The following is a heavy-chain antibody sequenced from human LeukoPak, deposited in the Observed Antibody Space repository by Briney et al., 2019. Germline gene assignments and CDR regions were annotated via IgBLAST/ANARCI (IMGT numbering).Heavy chain of an antibody. CDR1: GGTFSSYA. D-gene: IGHD2-15*01. J-gene: IGHJ6*02. CDR2: IIPILGIA. V-gene: IGHV1-69*04. Sequence: ASVKVSCKASGGTFSSYAISWVRQAPGQGLEWMGRIIPILGIANYAQKFQGRVTITADKSTSTAYMELSSLRSEDTAVYYCARGYCSGDSCYYYYYGMDVWGQGTTVTVSS. CDR3: ARGYCSGDSCYYYYYGMDV.